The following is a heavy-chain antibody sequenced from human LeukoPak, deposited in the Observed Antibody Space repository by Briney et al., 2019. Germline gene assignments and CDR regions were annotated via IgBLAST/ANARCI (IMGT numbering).Heavy chain of an antibody. J-gene: IGHJ6*03. V-gene: IGHV1-46*01. D-gene: IGHD6-13*01. CDR2: INPSGGST. Sequence: GASVKVSCKASGYTFTSYYMHWVRQAPGQGLEWMGIINPSGGSTSYAQKFQGRVTMTRDMSTSTVYMELSSLRSEDTAVYYCARGYSSSWYVSSHYYYYYMDVWGKGTTATVSS. CDR3: ARGYSSSWYVSSHYYYYYMDV. CDR1: GYTFTSYY.